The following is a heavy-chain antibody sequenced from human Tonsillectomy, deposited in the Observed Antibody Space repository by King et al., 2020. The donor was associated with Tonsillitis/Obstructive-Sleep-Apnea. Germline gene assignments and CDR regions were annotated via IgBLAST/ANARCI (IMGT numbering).Heavy chain of an antibody. Sequence: VQLVESGGGVVRPGGSLRLSCAAAGFTFDEYGMSWVRQAPGKGLEWVSGINWNGGSTGYADSVKGRFTISRDNAKNSLYLQMNSLRAEDTALYYCARWRPWLRSYYFDYWGQGTLVTVSS. V-gene: IGHV3-20*04. CDR1: GFTFDEYG. D-gene: IGHD5-12*01. J-gene: IGHJ4*02. CDR3: ARWRPWLRSYYFDY. CDR2: INWNGGST.